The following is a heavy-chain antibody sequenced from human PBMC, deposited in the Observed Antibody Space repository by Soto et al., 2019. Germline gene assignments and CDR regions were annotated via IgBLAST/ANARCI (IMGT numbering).Heavy chain of an antibody. CDR1: GGSVSSGSYY. V-gene: IGHV4-61*01. CDR2: IYYSGST. J-gene: IGHJ6*02. D-gene: IGHD3-10*01. Sequence: PEETLSLTCTVSGGSVSSGSYYWSWIRQPPGKGLEWIGYIYYSGSTNYNPSLKSRVTISVDTSKNQFSLKLSSVTAADTAVYYCARGYTMVRGVYYYYYYGMDVWGQGTTVTVSS. CDR3: ARGYTMVRGVYYYYYYGMDV.